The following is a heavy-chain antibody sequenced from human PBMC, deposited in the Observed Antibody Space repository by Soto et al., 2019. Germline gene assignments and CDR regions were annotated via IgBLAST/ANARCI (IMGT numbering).Heavy chain of an antibody. Sequence: SETLSLTCTVSGGSISSYYWSWIRQPPGKGLEWIGYIYYSGSTNYNPSLKSRVTISVDTSKNQFSLKLSTVTAADTAVYYCAIVGVATINKGRLDISGQGTMVIVS. CDR2: IYYSGST. D-gene: IGHD5-12*01. CDR1: GGSISSYY. CDR3: AIVGVATINKGRLDI. V-gene: IGHV4-59*01. J-gene: IGHJ3*02.